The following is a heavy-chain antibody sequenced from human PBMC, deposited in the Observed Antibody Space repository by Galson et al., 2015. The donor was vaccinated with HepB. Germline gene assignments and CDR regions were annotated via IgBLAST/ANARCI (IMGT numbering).Heavy chain of an antibody. D-gene: IGHD6-19*01. J-gene: IGHJ4*02. V-gene: IGHV3-15*07. CDR2: IQSKTDGGAT. CDR1: GFTFSKAW. Sequence: SLRLSCAATGFTFSKAWMNWVRQAPGKGLEWVGRIQSKTDGGATDYGAPVKGRFTISRDDSKNMLYLQMNSLKSEDTAVYYCTTGQYNSGWYPWDYWGQGTLVTVSS. CDR3: TTGQYNSGWYPWDY.